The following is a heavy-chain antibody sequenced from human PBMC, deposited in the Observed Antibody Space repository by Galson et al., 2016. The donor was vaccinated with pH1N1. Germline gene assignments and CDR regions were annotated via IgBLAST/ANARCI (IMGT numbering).Heavy chain of an antibody. CDR2: IWYDGSNK. CDR3: ARAEYYGSVSYIVRYFGMDV. CDR1: GFTFSSYG. Sequence: SLRLSCAASGFTFSSYGMHWVRQAPGKGLEWVAVIWYDGSNKYYADSVKGRFTISRANSKNTLYLQMNSLRAEDTAVYYCARAEYYGSVSYIVRYFGMDVWGQGTTVTVSS. J-gene: IGHJ6*02. D-gene: IGHD3-10*01. V-gene: IGHV3-33*01.